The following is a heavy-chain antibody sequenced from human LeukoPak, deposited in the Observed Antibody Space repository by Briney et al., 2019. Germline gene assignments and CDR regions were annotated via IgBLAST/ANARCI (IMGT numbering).Heavy chain of an antibody. Sequence: GESLQISFKGSGSLFTSYWIGWVRQMPGKGLEWMGIIYPGDSDTRYSPSFQGQVTISADKSISTAYLQWSSLKASDTAMYYCARQEDGYNYGDIDYWGQGTLVTVSS. D-gene: IGHD5-24*01. V-gene: IGHV5-51*01. CDR3: ARQEDGYNYGDIDY. CDR1: GSLFTSYW. CDR2: IYPGDSDT. J-gene: IGHJ4*02.